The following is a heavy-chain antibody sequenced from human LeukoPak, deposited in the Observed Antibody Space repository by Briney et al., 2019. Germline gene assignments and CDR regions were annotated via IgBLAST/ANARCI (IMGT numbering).Heavy chain of an antibody. J-gene: IGHJ4*02. Sequence: PSGTLSLTCAAYGGTFSGYYWSWIRQAPGKGLEWIGEINHSGSTNYNPSLKSRVTISVDTSKNQFSLKLSSVTAADTAVYYYARLPYSSSWPGGLYYDYWGQGTLVAVSS. V-gene: IGHV4-34*01. CDR3: ARLPYSSSWPGGLYYDY. CDR1: GGTFSGYY. D-gene: IGHD6-13*01. CDR2: INHSGST.